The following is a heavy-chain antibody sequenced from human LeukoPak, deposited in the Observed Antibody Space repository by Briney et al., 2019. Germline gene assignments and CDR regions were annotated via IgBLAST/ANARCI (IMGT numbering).Heavy chain of an antibody. V-gene: IGHV4-39*07. J-gene: IGHJ4*02. CDR2: IYYSGSA. CDR1: GGSISSSSYY. D-gene: IGHD5-12*01. Sequence: PSETLSLTCTVSGGSISSSSYYWGWIRQPPGKGLEWIGSIYYSGSAYYNPSLKSRVTISVDTSKNQFSLKLSSVTAADTAVYYCARGVNVRALHNIVATLSRTLGRGRPGGLDYWGQGTLVTVSS. CDR3: ARGVNVRALHNIVATLSRTLGRGRPGGLDY.